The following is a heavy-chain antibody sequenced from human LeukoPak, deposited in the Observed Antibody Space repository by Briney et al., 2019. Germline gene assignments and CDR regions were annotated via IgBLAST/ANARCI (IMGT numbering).Heavy chain of an antibody. D-gene: IGHD3-10*01. V-gene: IGHV4-59*02. CDR3: ARALTVRGVISFDY. Sequence: SETLSLTCTVSGGSVSSYYWSWIRQPPGKGLEWIGYIYYSGSTNYNPSLKSRVTISVDTSKNQFSLKLSSVTAADTAVYYCARALTVRGVISFDYWGQGTLVTVSP. CDR2: IYYSGST. CDR1: GGSVSSYY. J-gene: IGHJ4*02.